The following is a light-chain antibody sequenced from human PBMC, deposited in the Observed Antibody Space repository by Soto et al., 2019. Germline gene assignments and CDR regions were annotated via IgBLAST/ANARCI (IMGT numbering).Light chain of an antibody. J-gene: IGKJ2*01. CDR1: QSISSN. CDR3: QQCKNWPPMYT. CDR2: AAS. Sequence: DIVMTQSPATLSLSPGERATLSCRASQSISSNVAWYQHKPGQAPRLLIYAASTRASGIPARFSGGGSGTEFSLTITSLQSEDFAIYYCQQCKNWPPMYTFGQGTKVDIK. V-gene: IGKV3-15*01.